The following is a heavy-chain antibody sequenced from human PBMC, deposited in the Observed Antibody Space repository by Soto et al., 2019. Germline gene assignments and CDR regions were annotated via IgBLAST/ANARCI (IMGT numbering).Heavy chain of an antibody. CDR1: GGSFSSGGYY. CDR2: IYNGGNT. V-gene: IGHV4-31*03. CDR3: ARAKGRCFFEY. J-gene: IGHJ4*03. Sequence: QVQLKESGPGLVKPSQTLSLTCTVSGGSFSSGGYYWTWIRQHPGKDLEWIGYIYNGGNTYYNSSLKSRVTISGDKSKIQFSLRVTSVTAADTATYHCARAKGRCFFEYWGQGTVVTVSS.